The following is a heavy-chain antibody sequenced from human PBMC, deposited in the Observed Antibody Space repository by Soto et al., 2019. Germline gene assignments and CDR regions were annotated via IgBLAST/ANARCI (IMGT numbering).Heavy chain of an antibody. V-gene: IGHV2-70*11. J-gene: IGHJ6*02. CDR3: ARIIWPAHYDFWSGYYAQPPPTETPSYGMDV. Sequence: GPTLVNPTQXLTLTCTFSGFSLSTSGMCVSWIRQPPGKALEWLARIDWDDDKYYSTSLKTRLTISKDTSKNQVVLTMTNMDPEDTATYYCARIIWPAHYDFWSGYYAQPPPTETPSYGMDVWGQGTTVTVSS. CDR2: IDWDDDK. CDR1: GFSLSTSGMC. D-gene: IGHD3-3*01.